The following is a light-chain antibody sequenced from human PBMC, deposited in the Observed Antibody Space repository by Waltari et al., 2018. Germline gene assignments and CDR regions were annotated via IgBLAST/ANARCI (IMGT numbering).Light chain of an antibody. J-gene: IGLJ2*01. CDR3: ATWDDSLNGLV. CDR2: FNN. CDR1: SSNIGDNP. V-gene: IGLV1-44*01. Sequence: QSVVTQPPSASGTPGQRVTISCSGSSSNIGDNPVTWSQQFPGTAPKLLIFFNNKRPSGIPDRFSGSKSGTSASLAISGLHSEDEGEYYCATWDDSLNGLVFGGGTHLTVL.